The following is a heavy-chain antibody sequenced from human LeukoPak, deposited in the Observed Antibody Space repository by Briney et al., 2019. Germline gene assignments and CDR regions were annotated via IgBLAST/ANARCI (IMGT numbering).Heavy chain of an antibody. V-gene: IGHV3-21*01. CDR3: ARVQYDSSGYSFDY. CDR1: GFTFSSYW. CDR2: ISDGSTYI. D-gene: IGHD3-22*01. Sequence: GGSLRLSCAASGFTFSSYWMHWVRQAPGKGLEWVSSISDGSTYIFYADSLKGRFTISRDDAKSSLYLQMNSLRAEDTAVYYCARVQYDSSGYSFDYWGQGTLVTVSS. J-gene: IGHJ4*02.